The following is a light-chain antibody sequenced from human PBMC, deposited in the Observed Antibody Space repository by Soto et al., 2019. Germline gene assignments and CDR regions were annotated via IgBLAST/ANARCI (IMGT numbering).Light chain of an antibody. CDR2: AAS. V-gene: IGKV1-27*01. J-gene: IGKJ1*01. Sequence: EIQMTQSPSSLSASVGDRVTITCRASQGISNYLAWYQQKAGKVPKLLIYAASTLQSGVPSRFSGSGSGTYFTLTISSLQPEDVATYYCQKYNSACRPWTFGQGTKVDIK. CDR3: QKYNSACRPWT. CDR1: QGISNY.